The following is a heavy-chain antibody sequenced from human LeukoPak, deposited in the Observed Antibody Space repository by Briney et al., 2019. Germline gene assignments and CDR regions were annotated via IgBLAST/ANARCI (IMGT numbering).Heavy chain of an antibody. CDR2: IYHSGST. V-gene: IGHV4-30-2*01. CDR3: ARGSSWYLTYHYYGMDV. J-gene: IGHJ6*02. D-gene: IGHD6-19*01. CDR1: GGSISSGGYS. Sequence: PSQTLSLTCAVSGGSISSGGYSWSWIRQPPGKGLEWIGYIYHSGSTYYNPSLKSRVTISVDRSKNQFSLKLSSVTAADTAVYYCARGSSWYLTYHYYGMDVWGQGTTVTVSS.